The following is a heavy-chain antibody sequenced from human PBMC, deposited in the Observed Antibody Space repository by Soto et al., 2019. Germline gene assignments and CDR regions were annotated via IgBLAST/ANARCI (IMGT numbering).Heavy chain of an antibody. J-gene: IGHJ5*02. Sequence: GASVKVSCKASGYTFSSYAMTWVRQAPGQGLEWMGWIIPITGIANYAQKFQGRVTITTDTSTSTAYMELSSLRSEDTAVYYCARDQGSSYRFDPWGQGTLVTVSS. CDR2: IIPITGIA. CDR1: GYTFSSYA. CDR3: ARDQGSSYRFDP. V-gene: IGHV1-69*10. D-gene: IGHD6-6*01.